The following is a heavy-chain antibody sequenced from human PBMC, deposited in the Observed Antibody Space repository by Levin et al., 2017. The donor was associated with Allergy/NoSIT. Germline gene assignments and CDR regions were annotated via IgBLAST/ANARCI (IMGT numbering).Heavy chain of an antibody. J-gene: IGHJ4*02. CDR3: SRNDDGDYVQNFDS. Sequence: ASVKVSCEAAGYTFTDHYIHWVRQAPGQGLEWMGWVNCNSGDTHYAQKFQDRVTMTRDRSITTAYIEVRSLRFDDTALYFCSRNDDGDYVQNFDSWGQGTLVTVSS. CDR2: VNCNSGDT. CDR1: GYTFTDHY. D-gene: IGHD4-17*01. V-gene: IGHV1-2*02.